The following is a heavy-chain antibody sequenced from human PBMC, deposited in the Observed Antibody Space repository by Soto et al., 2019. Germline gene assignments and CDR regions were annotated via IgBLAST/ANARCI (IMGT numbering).Heavy chain of an antibody. D-gene: IGHD6-6*01. Sequence: GGSLRLSCAASGFTFTYTWMTWVRQAPGKGLEWVGRIKTKADGGTSDYAAPVQGRFIISRDDSKNTLYLQMNSLKTDDTAVYYCATERGYSISFTFDSWGQGTPVTVSS. J-gene: IGHJ4*02. CDR1: GFTFTYTW. CDR3: ATERGYSISFTFDS. V-gene: IGHV3-15*07. CDR2: IKTKADGGTS.